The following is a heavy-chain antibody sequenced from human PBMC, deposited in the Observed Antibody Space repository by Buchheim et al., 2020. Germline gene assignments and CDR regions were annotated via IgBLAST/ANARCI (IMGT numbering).Heavy chain of an antibody. J-gene: IGHJ6*02. CDR2: IYYSGST. V-gene: IGHV4-59*08. Sequence: QVQLQESGPGLVKPSETLSLTCTVSGGSISSYYWSWIRQPPGKGLEWIGYIYYSGSTNYNPSLKSRVTISVDTSKNQFSIKLSSVTAADTAVYYCRGIAAANYYYYYGMDVWGQGTT. CDR3: RGIAAANYYYYYGMDV. CDR1: GGSISSYY. D-gene: IGHD6-13*01.